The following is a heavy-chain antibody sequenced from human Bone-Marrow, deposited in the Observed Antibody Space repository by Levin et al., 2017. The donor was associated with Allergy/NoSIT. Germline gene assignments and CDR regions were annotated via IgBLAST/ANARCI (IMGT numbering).Heavy chain of an antibody. CDR3: ARVGYGDYLEY. CDR2: TSHDGGIT. Sequence: SCAGSGYRFGNYAMHWVRQAPGKGLDWVAVTSHDGGITNYADSVKGRFTVSRDNSKSTLYLQMNGLRSEDTAVYYCARVGYGDYLEYWGQGTVVTVSS. CDR1: GYRFGNYA. J-gene: IGHJ4*02. V-gene: IGHV3-30-3*01. D-gene: IGHD4-17*01.